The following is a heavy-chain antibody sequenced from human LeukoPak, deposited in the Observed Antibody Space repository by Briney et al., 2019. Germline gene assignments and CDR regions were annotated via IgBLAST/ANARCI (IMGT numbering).Heavy chain of an antibody. CDR3: ARRVKGSGSDYRPYYFDY. CDR1: GGSISSSSYY. Sequence: PSETLSLTCTVSGGSISSSSYYWGWIRQPPGKGLEWIGSIYYRGSTYSNPSLKSRVTISVDTSKNQFSLKLSSVTAADTAVYYCARRVKGSGSDYRPYYFDYWGQGTLVTVSS. J-gene: IGHJ4*02. CDR2: IYYRGST. V-gene: IGHV4-39*07. D-gene: IGHD3-10*01.